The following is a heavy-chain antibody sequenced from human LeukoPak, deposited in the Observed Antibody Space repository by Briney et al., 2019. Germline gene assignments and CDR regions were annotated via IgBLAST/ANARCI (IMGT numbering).Heavy chain of an antibody. Sequence: SETLSLTCTVSGGSISSYYWSWIRQPPGKGLEWIGYIYYSGSTNYNPSLKSRVTISVDTSKNQFSLKLGSVTAADTAVYYCARGGTWIQLWSSGGNWFDPWGQGTLVTVSS. V-gene: IGHV4-59*01. D-gene: IGHD5-18*01. J-gene: IGHJ5*02. CDR3: ARGGTWIQLWSSGGNWFDP. CDR1: GGSISSYY. CDR2: IYYSGST.